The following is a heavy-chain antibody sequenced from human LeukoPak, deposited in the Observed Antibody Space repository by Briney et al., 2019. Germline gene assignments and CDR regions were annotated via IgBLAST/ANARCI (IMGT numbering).Heavy chain of an antibody. J-gene: IGHJ4*02. CDR1: GGSFSGYY. CDR3: ARGGVWWLVRWPLDY. D-gene: IGHD6-19*01. CDR2: INHSGST. V-gene: IGHV4-34*01. Sequence: PSETLSLTCAVYGGSFSGYYWSWIRQPLEKGLEWIGQINHSGSTNYKPSLKSRVTISVDTSKNQFSLKLSSVTAADTAVYYCARGGVWWLVRWPLDYWGQGTLVTVSS.